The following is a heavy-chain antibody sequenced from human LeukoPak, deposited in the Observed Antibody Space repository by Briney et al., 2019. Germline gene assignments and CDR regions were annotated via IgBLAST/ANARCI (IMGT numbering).Heavy chain of an antibody. CDR1: GYSFTSYW. CDR3: ARQRGSSGSYSQYYFDY. J-gene: IGHJ4*02. V-gene: IGHV5-51*01. Sequence: GESLNISCKGSGYSFTSYWIGWVRQMPGKGLEWMGIIYPGDSDTRYSPSFQGQVTISADKSISTAYLQWSSLKASDTAMYYCARQRGSSGSYSQYYFDYWGQGTLVTVSS. D-gene: IGHD1-26*01. CDR2: IYPGDSDT.